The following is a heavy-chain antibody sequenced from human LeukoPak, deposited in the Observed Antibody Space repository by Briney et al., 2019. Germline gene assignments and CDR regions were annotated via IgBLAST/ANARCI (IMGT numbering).Heavy chain of an antibody. CDR3: ARQDSDTNPYFDY. Sequence: PSETLSLTCTVSGGSISSSSYYWGWIRQPPGKGLAGIGSIYYSGSTYYHPSLKSRVTISVDTSKNQFSLKLSSVTAADTAVYYCARQDSDTNPYFDYWGQGTLVTVSS. J-gene: IGHJ4*02. CDR2: IYYSGST. V-gene: IGHV4-39*07. D-gene: IGHD2-15*01. CDR1: GGSISSSSYY.